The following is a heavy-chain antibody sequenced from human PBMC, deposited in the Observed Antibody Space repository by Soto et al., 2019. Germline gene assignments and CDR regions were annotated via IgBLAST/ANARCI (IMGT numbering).Heavy chain of an antibody. CDR2: IYYSGST. J-gene: IGHJ2*01. D-gene: IGHD3-3*01. CDR3: ARLEGYWYFDI. CDR1: GGSISSYY. Sequence: QLQLQESGPGLVKPSETLSLTCTVSGGSISSYYWSWIRQPPGKGLEWIGYIYYSGSTNYNPSLNRRVTTSGDTSKNRVPLVLSSVTAADTAVYYCARLEGYWYFDIWGRGTLVTVSS. V-gene: IGHV4-59*08.